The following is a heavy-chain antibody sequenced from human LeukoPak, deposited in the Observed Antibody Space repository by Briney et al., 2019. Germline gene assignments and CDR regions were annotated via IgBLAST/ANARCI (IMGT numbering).Heavy chain of an antibody. CDR1: GFTFSNYA. J-gene: IGHJ4*02. Sequence: GGSLRLSCAASGFTFSNYAMSWVRQAPGKGLEWVSTISNSGDATYYADSVKGRFTISRDNSKDTLYLQMNGLRAEDTAVYFCAKQSAGSAAWYSLHYDFWGQGTLVTVSS. V-gene: IGHV3-23*01. CDR3: AKQSAGSAAWYSLHYDF. CDR2: ISNSGDAT. D-gene: IGHD6-13*01.